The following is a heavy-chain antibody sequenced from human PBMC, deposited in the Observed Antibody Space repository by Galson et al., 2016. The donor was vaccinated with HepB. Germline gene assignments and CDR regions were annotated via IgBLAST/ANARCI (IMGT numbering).Heavy chain of an antibody. D-gene: IGHD3-16*02. CDR3: ARYRFWGSYRLIRDAFDI. V-gene: IGHV4-39*01. Sequence: LSLTCTVSGASISSSSYFWGWIRQTPGKGLEWIGSIYYTGSTYYNPSLKSRVTISMDTSKNQFSLKLSSVTAADTAVYYCARYRFWGSYRLIRDAFDIWGQGTMVTVSS. CDR2: IYYTGST. CDR1: GASISSSSYF. J-gene: IGHJ3*02.